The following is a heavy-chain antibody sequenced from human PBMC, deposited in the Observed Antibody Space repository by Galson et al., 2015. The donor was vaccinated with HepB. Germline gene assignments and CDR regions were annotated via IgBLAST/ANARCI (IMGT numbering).Heavy chain of an antibody. D-gene: IGHD3-16*01. J-gene: IGHJ3*02. V-gene: IGHV1-69*13. CDR3: ARMRGRPIGAFDI. CDR2: IIPIFGTA. Sequence: SVKVSCKASGGTFSSYAISWVRQAPGQGLEWMGGIIPIFGTANYAQKFQGRVTIAADESTSTAYMELSSLRSEDTAVYYCARMRGRPIGAFDIWGQGTMVTVSS. CDR1: GGTFSSYA.